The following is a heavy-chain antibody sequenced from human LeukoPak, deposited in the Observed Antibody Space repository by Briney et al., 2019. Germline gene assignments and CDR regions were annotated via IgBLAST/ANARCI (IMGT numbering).Heavy chain of an antibody. J-gene: IGHJ3*02. V-gene: IGHV4-34*01. CDR1: GFTFSSYA. Sequence: PGGSLRLSCAASGFTFSSYAMSWVRQAPGKGLEWIGEINHSGSTNYNPSLKSRVTISVDTSKNQFSLKLSSVTAADTAVYYCARHPTTEFTLLWSHNYGSGSYPRGAFDIWGQGTMVTASS. CDR3: ARHPTTEFTLLWSHNYGSGSYPRGAFDI. D-gene: IGHD3-10*01. CDR2: INHSGST.